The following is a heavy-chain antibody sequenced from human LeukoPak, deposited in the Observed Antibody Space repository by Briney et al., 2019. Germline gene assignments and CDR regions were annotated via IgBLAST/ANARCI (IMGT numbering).Heavy chain of an antibody. CDR1: GFTFSRNW. Sequence: GGSLRLSCTASGFTFSRNWMHWVRQTPGKGLVWVSRINSDGTSTKYADYVKGRFTISRDNAKNTLYLQMKSLRAEDTAVYYCARELLWFGENKADYWGQGTLVTVSS. J-gene: IGHJ4*02. V-gene: IGHV3-74*01. CDR3: ARELLWFGENKADY. D-gene: IGHD3-10*01. CDR2: INSDGTST.